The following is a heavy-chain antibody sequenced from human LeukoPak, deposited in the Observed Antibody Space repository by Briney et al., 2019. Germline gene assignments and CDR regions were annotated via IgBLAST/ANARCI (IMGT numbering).Heavy chain of an antibody. J-gene: IGHJ5*01. CDR2: IKQDGSVK. CDR1: GFTFNNYW. CDR3: VRTSRSSSTDS. D-gene: IGHD6-6*01. V-gene: IGHV3-7*01. Sequence: GGSLRLSCAASGFTFNNYWMSWVRQAPGKGLEWVANIKQDGSVKNYVDYMEGRFTISRDNAKNSLYLQMNGLRAEDTAVHYCVRTSRSSSTDSWGQGTLVTVSS.